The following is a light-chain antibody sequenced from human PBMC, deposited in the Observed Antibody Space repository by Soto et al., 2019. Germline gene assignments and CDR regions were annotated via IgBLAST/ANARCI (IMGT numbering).Light chain of an antibody. Sequence: DIQMTQSPSSLSASVGDRVTITCRASQDISNSLAWYQQKPGNVPKLLIYGASTLQSGVPSRFSGSGSGTDFTLTISSLQTEDVANYYCQNYNRAPWTFGQGTKVESK. CDR1: QDISNS. CDR2: GAS. CDR3: QNYNRAPWT. J-gene: IGKJ1*01. V-gene: IGKV1-27*01.